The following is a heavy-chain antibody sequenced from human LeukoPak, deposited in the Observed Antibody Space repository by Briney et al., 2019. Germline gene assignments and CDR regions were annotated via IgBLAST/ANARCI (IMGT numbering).Heavy chain of an antibody. CDR2: IYYSGST. CDR1: GGSISSYY. V-gene: IGHV4-59*01. CDR3: ARYSGTYYVY. D-gene: IGHD1-26*01. Sequence: SETQSLTCTVSGGSISSYYWSWIRQPPGKGLEWIGYIYYSGSTNYNPSLKSRVTISVDTSKNQFSLKLSSVTAADTAVYFCARYSGTYYVYWGQGTLVTVSS. J-gene: IGHJ4*02.